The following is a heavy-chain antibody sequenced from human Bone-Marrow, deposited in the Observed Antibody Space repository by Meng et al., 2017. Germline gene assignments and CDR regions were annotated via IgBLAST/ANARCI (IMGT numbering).Heavy chain of an antibody. J-gene: IGHJ4*02. D-gene: IGHD5-24*01. CDR3: VRGGRGGYNYFSY. CDR1: GFTFSSYE. Sequence: GGSLRLSCAASGFTFSSYEMNWVRQAPGKGLEWVSYITTSGSTIYYADSVKGRVTISRDNAKNSLYLQMNSLRAEDTAVYYCVRGGRGGYNYFSYWGQGTLVTVSS. CDR2: ITTSGSTI. V-gene: IGHV3-48*03.